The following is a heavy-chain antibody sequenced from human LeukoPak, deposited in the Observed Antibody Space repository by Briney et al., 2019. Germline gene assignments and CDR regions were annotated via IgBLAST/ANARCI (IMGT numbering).Heavy chain of an antibody. V-gene: IGHV4-39*01. D-gene: IGHD3-22*01. J-gene: IGHJ3*02. CDR1: GGSISSSSYY. Sequence: SETLSLTCTVSGGSISSSSYYWGWIRQPPGKGLEWIGSIYYSGSTYYNPSLKSRVTISVDTSKNQFSLKLSSVTAADTAVYYCARHRPGSSGSHYNAFDIWGQGIMVTVSS. CDR3: ARHRPGSSGSHYNAFDI. CDR2: IYYSGST.